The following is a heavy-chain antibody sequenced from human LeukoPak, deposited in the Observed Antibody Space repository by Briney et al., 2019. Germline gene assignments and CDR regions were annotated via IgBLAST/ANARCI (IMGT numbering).Heavy chain of an antibody. CDR1: GGTFSSYA. J-gene: IGHJ6*03. Sequence: GSSVKVSCKASGGTFSSYAISWVRQAPGQGLEWMGGFDPEDGETIYAQKFQGRVTMTEDTSTDTAYMELSSLRSEDTAVYYCATSSSEWPPYYYYMDVWGKGTTVTVSS. D-gene: IGHD3-3*01. CDR2: FDPEDGET. V-gene: IGHV1-24*01. CDR3: ATSSSEWPPYYYYMDV.